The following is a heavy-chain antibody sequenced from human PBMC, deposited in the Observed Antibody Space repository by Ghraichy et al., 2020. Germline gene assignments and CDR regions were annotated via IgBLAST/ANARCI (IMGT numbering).Heavy chain of an antibody. CDR1: GFTFSNAW. Sequence: GGSLRLSCAASGFTFSNAWMSWVRQAPGKGLEWVGRIKSKTDGGTTDYAAPVKGRFTISRDDSKNTLYLQMNSLKTEDTAVYYCTTDSSGYNYYYGMDVWGQGTTVTVSS. V-gene: IGHV3-15*01. J-gene: IGHJ6*02. D-gene: IGHD3-22*01. CDR3: TTDSSGYNYYYGMDV. CDR2: IKSKTDGGTT.